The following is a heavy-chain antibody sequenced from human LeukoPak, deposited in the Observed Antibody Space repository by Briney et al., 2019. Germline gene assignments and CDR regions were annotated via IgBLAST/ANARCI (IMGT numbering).Heavy chain of an antibody. CDR3: ARGLAVAGMGMWSYYFDY. CDR1: GGSISSYY. J-gene: IGHJ4*02. V-gene: IGHV4-59*01. D-gene: IGHD6-19*01. CDR2: IYYSGST. Sequence: TSETLSLTCTVSGGSISSYYWSWIRQPPGKGLEWIGYIYYSGSTNYNPSLKSRVTISVDTSKNQFSLKLSSVTAADTAVYYCARGLAVAGMGMWSYYFDYWGQGTLVTVSS.